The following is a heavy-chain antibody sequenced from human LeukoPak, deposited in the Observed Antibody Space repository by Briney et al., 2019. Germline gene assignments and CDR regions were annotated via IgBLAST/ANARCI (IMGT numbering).Heavy chain of an antibody. CDR3: ARQVVPAALSNWFDP. V-gene: IGHV5-51*01. Sequence: KVSCKASGYSFTTYWIGWVRQMPGKGLEWMGIIYPGDSDTRYSPSFQGQVTISADKSINTAYLQWNSLKASDTAMYYCARQVVPAALSNWFDPWGQGTLVTVSS. CDR1: GYSFTTYW. J-gene: IGHJ5*02. D-gene: IGHD2-2*01. CDR2: IYPGDSDT.